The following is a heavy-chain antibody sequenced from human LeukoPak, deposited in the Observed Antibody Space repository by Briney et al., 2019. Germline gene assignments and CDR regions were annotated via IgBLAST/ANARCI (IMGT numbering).Heavy chain of an antibody. CDR2: ISGDGNSI. CDR3: ARSSNGVYIQ. J-gene: IGHJ4*02. Sequence: GGSLRLSCVASGFTFRNYYMHWVRQVPGKGLVWVSRISGDGNSIFYADSAKGRFTISRDNAKNSLYVQMNSLRADDSAVYYCARSSNGVYIQWGQGTLVTVSS. D-gene: IGHD2-8*01. V-gene: IGHV3-74*01. CDR1: GFTFRNYY.